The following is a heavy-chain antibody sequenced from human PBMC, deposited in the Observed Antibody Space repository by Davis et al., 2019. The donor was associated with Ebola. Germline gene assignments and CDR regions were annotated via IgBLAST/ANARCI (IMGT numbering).Heavy chain of an antibody. D-gene: IGHD2-21*01. CDR2: ISSSDSTI. CDR1: GFNFPDAW. J-gene: IGHJ4*02. Sequence: GESLKISCAASGFNFPDAWMTWVRQAPGKGLEWVSYISSSDSTIYYADSVKGRFTISRDNAKNSLYLQMNSLRAEDTAVYYCAREQLHCGGDCHDYWGQGTLVTVSS. CDR3: AREQLHCGGDCHDY. V-gene: IGHV3-11*04.